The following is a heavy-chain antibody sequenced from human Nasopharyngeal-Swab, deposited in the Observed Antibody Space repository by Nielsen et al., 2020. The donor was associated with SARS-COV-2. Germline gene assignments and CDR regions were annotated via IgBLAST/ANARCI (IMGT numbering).Heavy chain of an antibody. CDR3: ARGLGIFGFPRGGMDV. Sequence: ASVKVSCKASGYTFTCYAMHWVRQARGQRLEWMGWINAGNGSTKYSQKFQGRVTITRDTSASTAYMELSSLRSEDTAVYYCARGLGIFGFPRGGMDVWGQGTTVTVSS. CDR2: INAGNGST. J-gene: IGHJ6*02. V-gene: IGHV1-3*01. D-gene: IGHD3-3*01. CDR1: GYTFTCYA.